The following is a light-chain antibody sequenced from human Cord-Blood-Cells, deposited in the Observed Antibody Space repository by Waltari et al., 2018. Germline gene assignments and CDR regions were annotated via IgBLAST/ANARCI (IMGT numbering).Light chain of an antibody. CDR2: GAS. J-gene: IGKJ1*01. V-gene: IGKV3-15*01. CDR1: QSVSSN. Sequence: EIVMTQSPATLSVSPGERATLSCRASQSVSSNLAWYQQKHGQAPRLLIYGASTRATVIPARFSGSGSGTEFTLTISSLQSEDFAVYYCQQYNNWPPGVRGAFGQGTKVEIK. CDR3: QQYNNWPPGVRGA.